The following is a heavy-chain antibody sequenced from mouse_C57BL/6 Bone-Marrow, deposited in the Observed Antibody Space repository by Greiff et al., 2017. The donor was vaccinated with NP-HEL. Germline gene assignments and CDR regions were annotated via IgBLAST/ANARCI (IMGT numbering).Heavy chain of an antibody. D-gene: IGHD1-1*01. CDR2: INYDGSST. Sequence: EVKLVESEGGLVQPGSSMKLSCTASGFTFSDYYMAWVRQVPEKGLEWVANINYDGSSTYYLDSLKSRFIISRDNAKNILYLQMSSLKSEDTATYYCARDSPSSYAMDDWGQGTSVTVSS. CDR1: GFTFSDYY. CDR3: ARDSPSSYAMDD. J-gene: IGHJ4*01. V-gene: IGHV5-16*01.